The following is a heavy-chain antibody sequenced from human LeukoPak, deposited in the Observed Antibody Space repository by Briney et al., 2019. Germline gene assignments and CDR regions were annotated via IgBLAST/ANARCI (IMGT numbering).Heavy chain of an antibody. CDR2: IWYDGSNK. Sequence: GGSLRLSCAASGFTFSSYGMRWVRQAPGKGLEWVAVIWYDGSNKYYADSVKGRFTISRDNSKNTLYLQMNSLRAEDTAVYYCAREYGSGSSTLNYYYYYYYGMDVWGQGTTDTVSS. V-gene: IGHV3-33*01. J-gene: IGHJ6*02. D-gene: IGHD3-10*01. CDR1: GFTFSSYG. CDR3: AREYGSGSSTLNYYYYYYYGMDV.